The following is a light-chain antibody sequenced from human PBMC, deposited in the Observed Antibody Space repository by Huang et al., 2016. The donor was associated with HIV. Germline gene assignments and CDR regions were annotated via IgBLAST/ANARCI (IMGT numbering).Light chain of an antibody. J-gene: IGKJ1*01. V-gene: IGKV1-5*03. CDR1: QSINTW. CDR2: KAS. Sequence: DIQMAQSPSTLSASVGDRVTITCRSSQSINTWLAWYQQRPGKVPKLLIYKASTLESGGPSRFSGSGSGTEFTLTLSSLQPEDFATYYCQQYSSHSTFGQGTKVE. CDR3: QQYSSHST.